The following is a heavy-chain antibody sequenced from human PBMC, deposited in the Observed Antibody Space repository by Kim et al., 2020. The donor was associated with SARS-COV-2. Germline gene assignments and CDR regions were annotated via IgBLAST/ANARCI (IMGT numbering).Heavy chain of an antibody. CDR3: ARDGQQQAPYTMDV. CDR1: GFTFRSHA. J-gene: IGHJ6*02. V-gene: IGHV3-33*01. D-gene: IGHD6-13*01. CDR2: IWYDGSNK. Sequence: GGSLRPSCAASGFTFRSHAMHWVRQAPGKGLEWVAQIWYDGSNKYYGDSVKGRFTISRDNSKNTVYLQMNSLRVEDTALYYCARDGQQQAPYTMDVWGQGTTVTVSS.